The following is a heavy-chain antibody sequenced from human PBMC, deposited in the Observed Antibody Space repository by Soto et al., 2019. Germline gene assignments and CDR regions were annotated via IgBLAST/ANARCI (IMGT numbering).Heavy chain of an antibody. D-gene: IGHD6-13*01. J-gene: IGHJ4*02. CDR2: ISSSSDYI. CDR3: ARARVYATGPLDF. Sequence: GGSLRLSCAASGFTFTSYTMNWVRQAPGKGLEWVSSISSSSDYIYYADSMRGRVTISRDNAKNSLFLDMNSLTGEDTAVYYCARARVYATGPLDFWGQGTLVTVSS. V-gene: IGHV3-21*06. CDR1: GFTFTSYT.